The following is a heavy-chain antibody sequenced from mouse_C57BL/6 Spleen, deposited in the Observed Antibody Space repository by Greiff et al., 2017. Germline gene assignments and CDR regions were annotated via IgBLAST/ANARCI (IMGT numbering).Heavy chain of an antibody. D-gene: IGHD2-4*01. J-gene: IGHJ2*01. CDR2: IWSGGST. CDR3: ARNYYDYDGVDY. CDR1: GFSLTSYG. V-gene: IGHV2-2*01. Sequence: QVQLQQSGPGLVQPSQSLSITCPVSGFSLTSYGVHWVRQSPGKGLEWLGVIWSGGSTDYNAAFISRLSISKDNSKSQVFFKMNSLQADDTAIYYCARNYYDYDGVDYWGQGTTLTVSS.